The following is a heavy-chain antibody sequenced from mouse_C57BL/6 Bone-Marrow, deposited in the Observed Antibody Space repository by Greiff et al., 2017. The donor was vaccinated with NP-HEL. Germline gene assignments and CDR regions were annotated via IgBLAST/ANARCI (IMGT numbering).Heavy chain of an antibody. CDR2: IDPSDSYT. Sequence: QVQLQQPGAELVRPGTSVKLSCKASGYTFTSYWMHWVKQRPGQGLEWIGVIDPSDSYTNYNQKFKGKATLTVDTSSSTAYMQLSSLTSEYSAFYFCARVSTMVKCFAYWGQGTLCTVSA. V-gene: IGHV1-59*01. J-gene: IGHJ3*01. CDR1: GYTFTSYW. CDR3: ARVSTMVKCFAY. D-gene: IGHD2-2*01.